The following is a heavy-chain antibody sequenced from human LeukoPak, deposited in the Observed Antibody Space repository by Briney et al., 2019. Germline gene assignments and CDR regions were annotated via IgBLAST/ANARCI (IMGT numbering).Heavy chain of an antibody. CDR2: INPNSGGT. CDR1: GYALTGYN. CDR3: ARWFTITSGDYDILTSSYHRGMDV. D-gene: IGHD3-9*01. V-gene: IGHV1-2*02. J-gene: IGHJ6*02. Sequence: APVKVSCKASGYALTGYNMHWVRQAPGQGLEWMGWINPNSGGTNYAQKFQGRVTMTRDMSISTAYMELSRLTSDDTAVYYCARWFTITSGDYDILTSSYHRGMDVWGQGTTVTVSS.